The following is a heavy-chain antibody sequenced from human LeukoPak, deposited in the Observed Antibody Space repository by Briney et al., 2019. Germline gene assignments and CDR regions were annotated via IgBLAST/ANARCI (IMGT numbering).Heavy chain of an antibody. V-gene: IGHV3-23*01. Sequence: PGKSLRLSCAASGFTFSSYAMSWVRQAPGKGLEWVXAXXXXGGSTYYADSVKGRFTISRDNSKNTLYLQMNSLRAEDTAVYYCAGAYYYDSSGYYQKPYYYYGMDVWGQGTTVTVSS. J-gene: IGHJ6*02. CDR3: AGAYYYDSSGYYQKPYYYYGMDV. D-gene: IGHD3-22*01. CDR2: XXXXGGST. CDR1: GFTFSSYA.